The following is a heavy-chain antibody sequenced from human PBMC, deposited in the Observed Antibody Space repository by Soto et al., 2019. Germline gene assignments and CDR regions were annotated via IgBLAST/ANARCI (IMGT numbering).Heavy chain of an antibody. Sequence: GGSLRLSCAASGFTFSSYDMHWVRQATGKGLEWVSAIGTAGDTYYPGSVKGRFTISRENAKNSLYLQMNSLRAGDTAVYYCERGDYGGNSEGHYYYGMDVWGQGTTVTVSS. J-gene: IGHJ6*02. CDR3: ERGDYGGNSEGHYYYGMDV. V-gene: IGHV3-13*01. D-gene: IGHD4-17*01. CDR1: GFTFSSYD. CDR2: IGTAGDT.